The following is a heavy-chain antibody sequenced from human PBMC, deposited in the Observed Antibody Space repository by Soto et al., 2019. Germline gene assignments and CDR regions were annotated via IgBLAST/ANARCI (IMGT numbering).Heavy chain of an antibody. Sequence: QDQLVQSGAEVKKPGASVTVSCKASGYSFTNYGITWVRQAPGQGLEWLGWISAFNGNTHYAQKVQGRVTMTTDASKSTAYMELRSLRSDDTAVYYCARDRGVAPPVAGNTHYYYHMDVWGKGTTVTVSS. D-gene: IGHD6-19*01. V-gene: IGHV1-18*01. CDR1: GYSFTNYG. CDR2: ISAFNGNT. CDR3: ARDRGVAPPVAGNTHYYYHMDV. J-gene: IGHJ6*03.